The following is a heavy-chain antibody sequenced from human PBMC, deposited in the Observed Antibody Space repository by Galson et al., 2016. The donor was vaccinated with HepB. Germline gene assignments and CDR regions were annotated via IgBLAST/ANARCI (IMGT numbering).Heavy chain of an antibody. CDR1: SYTFSNYG. J-gene: IGHJ4*02. CDR3: ARDDGDYDVDFGD. Sequence: SVKVSCKASSYTFSNYGLNWVRQAPGQGLEWMGWISDYTVNNMYAQKFRDRLTMTIDTSNSTAYMELRSLRSDDTAVYYCARDDGDYDVDFGDWGQGTLVTVSS. V-gene: IGHV1-18*01. CDR2: ISDYTVNN. D-gene: IGHD4-17*01.